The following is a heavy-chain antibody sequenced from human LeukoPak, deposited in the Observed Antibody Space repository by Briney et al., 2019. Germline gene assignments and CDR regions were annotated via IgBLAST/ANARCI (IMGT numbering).Heavy chain of an antibody. CDR3: ARNVGYCSSTSCSYFDY. V-gene: IGHV1-18*01. J-gene: IGHJ4*02. CDR1: GYTFISYG. Sequence: ASVKVSCKASGYTFISYGISWVRQAPRQGLEWVGWISAYNGNTNYAQKLQGRVTMTTDTSTSTAYMELRSLRSDDPAVYYCARNVGYCSSTSCSYFDYWGQGTLVTVSS. CDR2: ISAYNGNT. D-gene: IGHD2-2*01.